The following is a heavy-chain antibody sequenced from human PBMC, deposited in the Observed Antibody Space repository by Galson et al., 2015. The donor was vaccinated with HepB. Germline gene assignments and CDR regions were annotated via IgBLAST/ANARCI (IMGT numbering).Heavy chain of an antibody. J-gene: IGHJ6*02. CDR1: GFTFNNFA. Sequence: SLRLSCAASGFTFNNFALHWVRQAPGKGLEWVALISHDGTNKCYADSVKGRFTISRDNSKNTLYRQMNSLRAEATVGYRCVRVHQKRDSWTGGRCHSYYGMDVWGQGTTVTVSS. D-gene: IGHD3/OR15-3a*01. V-gene: IGHV3-30*04. CDR3: VRVHQKRDSWTGGRCHSYYGMDV. CDR2: ISHDGTNK.